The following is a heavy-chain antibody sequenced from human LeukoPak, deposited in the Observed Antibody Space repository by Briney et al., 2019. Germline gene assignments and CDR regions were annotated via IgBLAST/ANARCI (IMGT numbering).Heavy chain of an antibody. CDR3: ARATRGYYSPFDY. J-gene: IGHJ4*02. CDR2: INPNSGGT. V-gene: IGHV1-2*02. Sequence: EASVKVSCKASGYTFTGYYMHWVRQAPGQGLEWMGWINPNSGGTNYAQKFQGRVTMTRDMSISTAYMELSRLRSDDTAVYYCARATRGYYSPFDYWGQGTLVTVSS. D-gene: IGHD3-22*01. CDR1: GYTFTGYY.